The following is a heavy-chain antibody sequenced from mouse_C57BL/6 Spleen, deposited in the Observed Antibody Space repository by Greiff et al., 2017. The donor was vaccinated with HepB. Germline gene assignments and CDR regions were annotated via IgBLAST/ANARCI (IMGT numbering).Heavy chain of an antibody. CDR3: ARGKLGRDFDY. D-gene: IGHD4-1*01. V-gene: IGHV5-12*01. J-gene: IGHJ2*01. CDR2: ISNGGGST. Sequence: EVKLMESGGGLVQPGGSLKLSCAASGFTFSDYYMYWVRQTPEKRLEWVAYISNGGGSTYYPDTVKGRFTISRDNAKNTLYLQMSRLKSEDTAMYYCARGKLGRDFDYWGQGTTLTVSS. CDR1: GFTFSDYY.